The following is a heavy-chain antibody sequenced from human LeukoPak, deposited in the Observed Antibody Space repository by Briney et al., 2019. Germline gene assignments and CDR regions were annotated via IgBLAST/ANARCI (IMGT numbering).Heavy chain of an antibody. Sequence: PGRSLRLSCAASGFTFSSYWMHWVRQAPGKGLVWVSFISSSSSYIYYADSVKGRFTISRDNAKNSLYLQMNSLRAEDTAVYYCARGTMFPYYFDYWGQGTLVTVSS. V-gene: IGHV3-21*01. D-gene: IGHD3-10*02. CDR1: GFTFSSYW. CDR2: ISSSSSYI. CDR3: ARGTMFPYYFDY. J-gene: IGHJ4*02.